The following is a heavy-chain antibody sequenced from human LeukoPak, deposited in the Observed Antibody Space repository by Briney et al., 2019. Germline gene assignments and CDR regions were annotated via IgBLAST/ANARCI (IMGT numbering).Heavy chain of an antibody. J-gene: IGHJ2*01. CDR3: ARGTTVTTGYWYFDL. D-gene: IGHD4-17*01. CDR2: IYTSGST. V-gene: IGHV4-4*07. Sequence: PSETLSLTCTVSGGSIGSYYWNWIRQPAGKGLEWIGRIYTSGSTNYNPSLKSRVTMSVDTSKNQFSLKLTSVTAADTAVYYCARGTTVTTGYWYFDLWGRGTLVTVSS. CDR1: GGSIGSYY.